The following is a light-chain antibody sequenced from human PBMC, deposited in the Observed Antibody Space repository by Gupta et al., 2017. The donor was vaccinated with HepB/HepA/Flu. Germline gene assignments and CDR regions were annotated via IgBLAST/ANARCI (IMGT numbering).Light chain of an antibody. V-gene: IGLV2-23*02. J-gene: IGLJ2*01. CDR2: EVN. CDR1: SSDGGNHNL. Sequence: QSALTQPAPASGFPGQSSPLSRTGTSSDGGNHNLVSWYQQHPGKAPKLIIFEVNKRPSGVSIRFSGSKSGNTASLTISGLQAEDEAHYYCCSYAGNSMVFGGGTKLTVL. CDR3: CSYAGNSMV.